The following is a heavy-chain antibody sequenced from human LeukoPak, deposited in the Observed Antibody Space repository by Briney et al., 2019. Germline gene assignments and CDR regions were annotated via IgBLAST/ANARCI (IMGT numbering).Heavy chain of an antibody. Sequence: SETLSLTCSVSGGSISGSSYYWGWLRQPPGRGLEWIGNMHYSGGTYYNPSLKSRVTISVDTSKNQFSLKLSSVTAADTAVYYCARDRPVPAALDYYYMDVWGKGTTVTVSS. CDR3: ARDRPVPAALDYYYMDV. J-gene: IGHJ6*03. V-gene: IGHV4-39*07. D-gene: IGHD2-2*01. CDR1: GGSISGSSYY. CDR2: MHYSGGT.